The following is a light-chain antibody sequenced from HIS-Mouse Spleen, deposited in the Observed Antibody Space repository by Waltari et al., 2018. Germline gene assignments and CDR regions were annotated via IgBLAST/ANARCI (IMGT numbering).Light chain of an antibody. CDR3: SSYTSSSTLRV. CDR2: DVS. V-gene: IGLV2-14*03. CDR1: SSDVGGYNY. J-gene: IGLJ3*02. Sequence: QSALTQPASVSGSPGQSITISCTGTSSDVGGYNYVSWYQQHPGKAPKLMIYDVSNRPSGVSQRFSGSKSGHTASLTISGLQAEDEADYYCSSYTSSSTLRVFGGGTKLTVL.